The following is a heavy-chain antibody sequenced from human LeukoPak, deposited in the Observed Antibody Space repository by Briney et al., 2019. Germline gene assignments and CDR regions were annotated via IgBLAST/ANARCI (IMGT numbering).Heavy chain of an antibody. CDR1: GGSMSGYY. V-gene: IGHV4-4*07. Sequence: SETLSLTCSVSGGSMSGYYWSWIRQPAGKGLEWIGRIYSSESINYSPSLKSRVTMSVDTSKNRFYLKLTSVTAADTALYYCARDRSAAYYRDYFDYGGQGVLVTVSS. CDR2: IYSSESI. D-gene: IGHD3-22*01. CDR3: ARDRSAAYYRDYFDY. J-gene: IGHJ4*02.